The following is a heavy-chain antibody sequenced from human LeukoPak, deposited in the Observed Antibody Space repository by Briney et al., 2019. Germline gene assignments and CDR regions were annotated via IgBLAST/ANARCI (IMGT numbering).Heavy chain of an antibody. Sequence: SGGSLRLSCAASGFTFSSYGMSWVRQAPGKGLEWVSAISGSGGSTYYADSVKGRFTISRDNSKNTLYLQMNSLRAEDTAVYYCAKGNYGDYSYYYYMDVWGKGTTVTISS. D-gene: IGHD4-17*01. CDR1: GFTFSSYG. V-gene: IGHV3-23*01. CDR3: AKGNYGDYSYYYYMDV. J-gene: IGHJ6*03. CDR2: ISGSGGST.